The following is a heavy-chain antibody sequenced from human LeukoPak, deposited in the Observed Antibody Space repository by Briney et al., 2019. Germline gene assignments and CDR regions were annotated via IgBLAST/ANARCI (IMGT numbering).Heavy chain of an antibody. CDR1: GGSISSYY. Sequence: SETLSLTCTVSGGSISSYYWSWIRQPLGKGLEWIGYIYYSGSTNYNPSLKSRVTISVDTSKNQFSLKLSSVTAADTAVYYCARQYSSGWYNWFDPWGQGTLVTVSS. CDR3: ARQYSSGWYNWFDP. J-gene: IGHJ5*02. D-gene: IGHD6-19*01. CDR2: IYYSGST. V-gene: IGHV4-59*08.